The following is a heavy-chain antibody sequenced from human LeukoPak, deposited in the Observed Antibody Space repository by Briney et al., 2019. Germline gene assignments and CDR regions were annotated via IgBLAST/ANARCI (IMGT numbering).Heavy chain of an antibody. J-gene: IGHJ5*02. Sequence: SETLSLTCTVSGGSISSGDYYWSWIRQPPGKGLEWIGYIYYSGSTYYNPSLKSRVTISVDTFKNQFSLKLSSVTAADTAVYYCAREPYDFWSGPNWFDPWGQGTLVTVSS. D-gene: IGHD3-3*01. CDR3: AREPYDFWSGPNWFDP. CDR2: IYYSGST. V-gene: IGHV4-30-4*08. CDR1: GGSISSGDYY.